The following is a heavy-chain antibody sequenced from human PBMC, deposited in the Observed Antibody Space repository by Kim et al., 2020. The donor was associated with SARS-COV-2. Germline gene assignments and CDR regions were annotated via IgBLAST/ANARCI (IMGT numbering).Heavy chain of an antibody. J-gene: IGHJ3*02. CDR3: VKCLGLVPAAMSDAFDI. V-gene: IGHV3-64D*06. CDR1: GFTFSSYA. D-gene: IGHD2-2*01. CDR2: ISSNGGST. Sequence: GGSLRLSCSASGFTFSSYAMHWVRQAPGKGLEYVSAISSNGGSTYYADSVKGRFTISRDNSKNTLYLQMSSLRAEDTAVYYCVKCLGLVPAAMSDAFDIWGQGTMVTVSS.